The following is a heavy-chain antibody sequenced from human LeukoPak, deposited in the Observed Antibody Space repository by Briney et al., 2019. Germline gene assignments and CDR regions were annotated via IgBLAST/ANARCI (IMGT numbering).Heavy chain of an antibody. D-gene: IGHD3-3*01. CDR2: VYYNGNT. Sequence: PSETLSLTCTVSRGSISSRSDYWWAWIRQPPGKGLEWIGSVYYNGNTYYNWSLKSRLTISVDTSKDQFSLNPASVTAADTAVYHCARQRASGTWAFDYWGQGTLLTVSS. CDR3: ARQRASGTWAFDY. CDR1: RGSISSRSDY. J-gene: IGHJ4*02. V-gene: IGHV4-39*01.